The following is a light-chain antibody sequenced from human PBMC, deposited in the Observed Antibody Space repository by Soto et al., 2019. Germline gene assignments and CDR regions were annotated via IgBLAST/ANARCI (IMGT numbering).Light chain of an antibody. J-gene: IGKJ5*01. Sequence: EIRLTQSPGTLSLSPGERATLSCRASQSVSSSYLAWYQQKPGQAPRLLIYGASSRATGIPDRFSGSGSGTDFTLTISRLEPEDFAVNYCQQYGSLITFGQGTRLEIK. CDR1: QSVSSSY. CDR3: QQYGSLIT. V-gene: IGKV3-20*01. CDR2: GAS.